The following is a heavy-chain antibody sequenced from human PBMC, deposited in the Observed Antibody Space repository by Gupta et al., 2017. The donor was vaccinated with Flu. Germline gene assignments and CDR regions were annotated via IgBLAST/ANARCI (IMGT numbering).Heavy chain of an antibody. CDR3: ARGVNYRTDACDM. Sequence: ESMKGRFTISRDNARSSLFLQMNSLRVDDTAVYYCARGVNYRTDACDMWGRGTMVNVSS. J-gene: IGHJ3*02. V-gene: IGHV3-11*01. D-gene: IGHD1-1*01.